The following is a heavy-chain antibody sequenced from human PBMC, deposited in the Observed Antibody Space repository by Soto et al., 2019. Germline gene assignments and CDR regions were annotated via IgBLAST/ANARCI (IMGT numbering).Heavy chain of an antibody. V-gene: IGHV3-23*01. CDR2: ISGSGDST. Sequence: PGGSLRLSCAASGFTFSSYAMHWVRQAPGKGLEWVSGISGSGDSTYYADSMKGRFTISRDNSKNTLYLQMNSLRAEDTAVYYCAKGVPGIAVAGTGYFQHWGQGTLVTVSS. J-gene: IGHJ1*01. D-gene: IGHD6-19*01. CDR1: GFTFSSYA. CDR3: AKGVPGIAVAGTGYFQH.